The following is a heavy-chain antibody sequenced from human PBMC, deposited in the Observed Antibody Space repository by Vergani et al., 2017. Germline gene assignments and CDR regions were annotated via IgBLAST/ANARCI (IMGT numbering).Heavy chain of an antibody. Sequence: QVPILQSGGGVVQPGGSLRLSCTLSGFTLNTYGIHWVRQAPGKGLEWVAVISYDGSNKYYADSVKGRFTISRDNSKNTLYLQMNSLRAEDTAVYYCAKVWPRWDMTGYFDYWGQGTLVTVSS. CDR2: ISYDGSNK. J-gene: IGHJ4*02. V-gene: IGHV3-33*05. D-gene: IGHD3-9*01. CDR3: AKVWPRWDMTGYFDY. CDR1: GFTLNTYG.